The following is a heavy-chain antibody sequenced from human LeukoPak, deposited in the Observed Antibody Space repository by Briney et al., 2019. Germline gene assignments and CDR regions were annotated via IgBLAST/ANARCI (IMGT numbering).Heavy chain of an antibody. CDR1: GGTFSSYA. D-gene: IGHD5-18*01. V-gene: IGHV1-69*13. Sequence: SVKVSCKASGGTFSSYAISWVRQAPGQGLEWMGGIIPIFGTANYAQKFQGRVTITADESTSTAYMELSSLRSEDTAVYYCARDGGSVELWLDYWGQGTLVTVSS. CDR2: IIPIFGTA. J-gene: IGHJ4*02. CDR3: ARDGGSVELWLDY.